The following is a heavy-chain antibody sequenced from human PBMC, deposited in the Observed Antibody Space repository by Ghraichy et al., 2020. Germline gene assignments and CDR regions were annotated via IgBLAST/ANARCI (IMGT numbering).Heavy chain of an antibody. Sequence: ASLKVSCKASGYTFSSYDIYWVRQATGQGRGLEWMGWIHPNGNTAYAHKFQGRVTMTRSTSTSTAYVELNSLRSEDTAVYYCARGYSRMTAFDIWGQGTMVTVTS. J-gene: IGHJ3*02. V-gene: IGHV1-8*01. CDR1: GYTFSSYD. CDR2: IHPNGNT. CDR3: ARGYSRMTAFDI. D-gene: IGHD4-11*01.